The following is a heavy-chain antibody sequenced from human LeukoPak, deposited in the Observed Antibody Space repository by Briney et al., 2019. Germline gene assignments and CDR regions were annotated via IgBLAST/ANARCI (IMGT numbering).Heavy chain of an antibody. CDR3: AKGGITMIVVVISDYDAFDI. V-gene: IGHV4-38-2*02. J-gene: IGHJ3*02. Sequence: SETLSLTCTVSGYSISSGYYWGWIRQPPGKGLEWIGSIYHSGSTYYNPSLKSRVTISVDTSKNQFSLKLSSVTAADTAVYYCAKGGITMIVVVISDYDAFDIWGQGTMVTVSS. CDR1: GYSISSGYY. D-gene: IGHD3-22*01. CDR2: IYHSGST.